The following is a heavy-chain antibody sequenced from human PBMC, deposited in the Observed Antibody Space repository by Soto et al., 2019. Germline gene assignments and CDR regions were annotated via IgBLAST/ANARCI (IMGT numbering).Heavy chain of an antibody. CDR2: IIPIFGTA. V-gene: IGHV1-69*06. J-gene: IGHJ6*02. CDR1: GGTFSSYA. CDR3: ARDNSHCGGDCYGASSYYYYYGMDV. D-gene: IGHD2-21*02. Sequence: QVQLVQSGAEVKKPGSSVKVSCKASGGTFSSYAISWVRQAPGQGLECMGGIIPIFGTANYAQKFQGRVTITADKSTSTAYMELSSLRSEDTAVYYCARDNSHCGGDCYGASSYYYYYGMDVWGQGTTVTVSS.